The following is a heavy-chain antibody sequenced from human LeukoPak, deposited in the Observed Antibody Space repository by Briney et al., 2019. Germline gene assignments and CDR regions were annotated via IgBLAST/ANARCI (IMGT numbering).Heavy chain of an antibody. CDR3: ARHTPGGMDV. J-gene: IGHJ6*02. CDR2: IYYSGST. D-gene: IGHD3-10*01. CDR1: GGSISSSSYY. Sequence: PSETLSLTCTVSGGSISSSSYYWGWIRQPPGEGLEWIGSIYYSGSTYYNPSLKSRVTISVDTSKNQFSLKLSSVTAADTAVYYCARHTPGGMDVWGQGTTVTVSS. V-gene: IGHV4-39*01.